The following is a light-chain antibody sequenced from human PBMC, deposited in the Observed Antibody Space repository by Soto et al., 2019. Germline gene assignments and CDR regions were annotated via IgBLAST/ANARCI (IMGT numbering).Light chain of an antibody. Sequence: QSALTQPASVSGSPGQSITISCTGTSSDVGGYNYVSWYQQHPGKAPKLMIYEVSNRPSGVSNRFSGSTSGDTASLTISGLQAEDEADDYCSSYTSSSTLVVFGTGTKLTVL. CDR1: SSDVGGYNY. V-gene: IGLV2-14*01. CDR2: EVS. CDR3: SSYTSSSTLVV. J-gene: IGLJ1*01.